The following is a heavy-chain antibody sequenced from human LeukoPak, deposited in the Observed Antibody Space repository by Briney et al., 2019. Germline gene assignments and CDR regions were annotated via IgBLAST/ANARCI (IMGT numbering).Heavy chain of an antibody. D-gene: IGHD6-25*01. CDR2: INPSGGST. Sequence: GASVKVSCKASGYTFTSYYMHCVRQAPRQPLEWMGIINPSGGSTSYAQKFQGRVTMTRDTSTSTVYMELNSLRSDDTAVYHCARALPHVRSGYYYYYMDVWGKGTTVTISS. CDR3: ARALPHVRSGYYYYYMDV. V-gene: IGHV1-46*01. J-gene: IGHJ6*03. CDR1: GYTFTSYY.